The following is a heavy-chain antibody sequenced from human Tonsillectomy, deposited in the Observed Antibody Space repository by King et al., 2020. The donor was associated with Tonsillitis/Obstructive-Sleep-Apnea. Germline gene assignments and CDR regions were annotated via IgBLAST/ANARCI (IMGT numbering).Heavy chain of an antibody. CDR1: GFTFSSYG. CDR2: IWYDGSNK. CDR3: ARDRGNYCYYGMDV. D-gene: IGHD3-10*01. V-gene: IGHV3-33*01. Sequence: VQLVESGGGVVQPGRSLRLSCAASGFTFSSYGMHWVRQAPGKGLEWVAVIWYDGSNKYYADSVKGRFTISRDNSKNTLYLQMNSLRAEDTAVYYCARDRGNYCYYGMDVWGQGTTVTVSS. J-gene: IGHJ6*02.